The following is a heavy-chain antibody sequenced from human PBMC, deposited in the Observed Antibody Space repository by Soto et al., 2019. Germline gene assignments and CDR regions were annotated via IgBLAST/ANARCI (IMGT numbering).Heavy chain of an antibody. CDR2: INHSGSP. CDR3: ARGRRSVVVPAALYYYGMDV. V-gene: IGHV4-34*01. Sequence: SETLSLACAASGGSFSAYCWSWIRQPLGKGLEWIGEINHSGSPNYNPSLKSRVTISVDTSKNQFSLKLSSVTAADTAVYYCARGRRSVVVPAALYYYGMDVWGQGTTVTVS. CDR1: GGSFSAYC. J-gene: IGHJ6*02. D-gene: IGHD2-2*01.